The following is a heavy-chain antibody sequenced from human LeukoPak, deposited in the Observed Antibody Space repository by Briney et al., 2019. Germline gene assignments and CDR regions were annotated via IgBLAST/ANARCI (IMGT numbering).Heavy chain of an antibody. CDR2: MNPNSGNT. V-gene: IGHV1-8*02. J-gene: IGHJ4*02. D-gene: IGHD6-19*01. CDR1: GYTFTSYD. Sequence: ASVKVSCKASGYTFTSYDINWVRQATGQGLEWMGWMNPNSGNTGYAQKFQGRVTITRNTSISTAYMELSSLRSEDTAVYYCARDYSSGWPTDYWGQGTLVTVSS. CDR3: ARDYSSGWPTDY.